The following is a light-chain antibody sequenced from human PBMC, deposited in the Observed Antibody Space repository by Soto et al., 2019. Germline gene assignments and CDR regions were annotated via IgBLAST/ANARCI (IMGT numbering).Light chain of an antibody. CDR1: QSVINY. Sequence: EIVLTQSPATLSLSPGERATLSCRASQSVINYLAWYQQKPGQAPRLLIYDTSNRATGIPARFSGSGSGTDFALSISSLEPEDFAVYYCQQRANWHLTFGGGTKVDIK. CDR3: QQRANWHLT. V-gene: IGKV3-11*01. CDR2: DTS. J-gene: IGKJ4*01.